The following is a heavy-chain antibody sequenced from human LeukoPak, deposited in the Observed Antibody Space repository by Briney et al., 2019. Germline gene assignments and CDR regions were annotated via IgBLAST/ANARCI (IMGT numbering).Heavy chain of an antibody. CDR1: GFTFSSYA. J-gene: IGHJ4*02. CDR2: ISADGNNE. D-gene: IGHD3-22*01. Sequence: PGGSLRLSCAASGFTFSSYAMSWVRQAPGKGLEWVAVISADGNNEHYADSAKGRFTLSRDNAKSTAYLQMNSLRSEDTAVYYCARNDPDSSEDWGQGTLVTVSS. CDR3: ARNDPDSSED. V-gene: IGHV3-30-3*01.